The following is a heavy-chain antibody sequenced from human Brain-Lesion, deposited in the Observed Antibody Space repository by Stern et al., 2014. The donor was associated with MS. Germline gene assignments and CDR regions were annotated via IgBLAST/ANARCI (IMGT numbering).Heavy chain of an antibody. D-gene: IGHD3-10*01. CDR2: IYYTGLS. J-gene: IGHJ6*02. CDR3: ARGPLEGVGSATYYYGMDV. CDR1: GGSIGSGSYH. V-gene: IGHV4-31*03. Sequence: QVQLQESGPGLVKPSQTLSLTCTVSGGSIGSGSYHWSRIRQHPGEGLEGIGDIYYTGLSSYNPSLRSRVIISLDMSKSQLSLKLNSVTAADAAVYFCARGPLEGVGSATYYYGMDVWGQGTTVTVSS.